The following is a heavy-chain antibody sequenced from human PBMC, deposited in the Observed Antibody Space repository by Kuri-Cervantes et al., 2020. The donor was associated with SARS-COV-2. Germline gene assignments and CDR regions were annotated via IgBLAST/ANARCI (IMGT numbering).Heavy chain of an antibody. Sequence: SETLSLTCTVSGGPMSRYYWSWIRQPAGGGLEWIGRIYSNGGTNYNPSLKSRVTISADTSKNQFSLKLRSVTAADTAVYYCASSGRSGTYSGWFDPWGQGALVTVSS. CDR2: IYSNGGT. CDR3: ASSGRSGTYSGWFDP. J-gene: IGHJ5*02. V-gene: IGHV4-4*07. D-gene: IGHD1-26*01. CDR1: GGPMSRYY.